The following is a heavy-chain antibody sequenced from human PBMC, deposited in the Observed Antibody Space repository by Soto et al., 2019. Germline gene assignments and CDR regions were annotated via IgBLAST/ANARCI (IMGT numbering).Heavy chain of an antibody. D-gene: IGHD3-16*02. J-gene: IGHJ4*02. CDR1: GGSFSGYY. CDR3: ARDRVYRYLXLDY. Sequence: DTLSLTCAVYGGSFSGYYWSWIRRPPGKGLEWIVEINHNRTSNYKPSLKSLVTISVDTSKNQFSLKLSSVTAADSAMYYCARDRVYRYLXLDYCGQGTMVTVXS. V-gene: IGHV4-34*01. CDR2: INHNRTS.